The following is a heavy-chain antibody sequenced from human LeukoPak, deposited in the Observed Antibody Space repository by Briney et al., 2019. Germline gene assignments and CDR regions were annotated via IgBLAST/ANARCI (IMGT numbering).Heavy chain of an antibody. D-gene: IGHD2-2*02. Sequence: PGGSLRLSCVVSGFTFSSYGMSWVRQAPGKGLEWVSGISGSGSNTYYADSVKGRFTISRDNSKNTLYLQMNSLRVEDTAIYYCARDATSDTLGYWGQGTLVTVSS. J-gene: IGHJ4*02. CDR3: ARDATSDTLGY. CDR1: GFTFSSYG. CDR2: ISGSGSNT. V-gene: IGHV3-23*01.